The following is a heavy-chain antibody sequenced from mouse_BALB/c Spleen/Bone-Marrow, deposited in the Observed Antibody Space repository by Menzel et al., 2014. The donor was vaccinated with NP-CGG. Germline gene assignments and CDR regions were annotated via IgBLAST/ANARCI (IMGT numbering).Heavy chain of an antibody. D-gene: IGHD1-1*01. CDR1: GYSFSGYY. V-gene: IGHV1S29*02. CDR3: ARYYNWYFDV. Sequence: EVQLQQSGPDLVKPGASVKISCKASGYSFSGYYMHWVKQSHGKSLEWIGRVNPYNGGTGYNQKFKSKATLTVDKSSSTAYMQLSSLTSEDSAVYYCARYYNWYFDVWGAGTTVTVSS. CDR2: VNPYNGGT. J-gene: IGHJ1*01.